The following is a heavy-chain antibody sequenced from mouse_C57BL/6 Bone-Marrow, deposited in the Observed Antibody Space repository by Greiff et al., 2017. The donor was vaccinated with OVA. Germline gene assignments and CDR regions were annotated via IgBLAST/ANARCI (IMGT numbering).Heavy chain of an antibody. D-gene: IGHD1-2*01. V-gene: IGHV5-6*02. CDR1: GFTFSSYG. J-gene: IGHJ2*01. CDR3: ARRGVLRQRRYFDY. CDR2: ISSGGSYT. Sequence: DVMLVESGGDLVKPGGSLKLSCAASGFTFSSYGMSWVRQTPDKRLEWVATISSGGSYTYYPDSVKGRFTISRDNAKNTLYLQMSSLKSEDTAMYYCARRGVLRQRRYFDYWGQGTTLTVSS.